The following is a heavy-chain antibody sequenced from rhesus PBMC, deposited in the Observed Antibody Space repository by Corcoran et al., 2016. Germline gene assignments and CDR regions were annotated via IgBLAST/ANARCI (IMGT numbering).Heavy chain of an antibody. Sequence: QVQLQESGPGLVKPSETLSPPCAVSGGSVSSHYWSWIRQSPGKGLEWIGRSSGSGGGADYNPSRKSLCTLSTETSKNQFSLRLTSVTAADTALYFCATLVGVPGSLDVWGRGVLVTVSS. D-gene: IGHD2-39*01. J-gene: IGHJ5-2*02. CDR1: GGSVSSHY. CDR3: ATLVGVPGSLDV. CDR2: SSGSGGGA. V-gene: IGHV4-173*01.